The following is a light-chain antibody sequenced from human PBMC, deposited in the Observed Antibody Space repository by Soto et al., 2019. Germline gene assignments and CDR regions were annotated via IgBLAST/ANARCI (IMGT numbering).Light chain of an antibody. Sequence: DIVMTQSPLSLPVTPGEPASISCRSSQSLLHSNGYNYLDWYLQKPGQSPQLLIYLGSNRASGVPDRFSGSGSGTDFTLKISRVEAEDVGVYYCMQALQTPTFVQGTLLEIK. CDR2: LGS. J-gene: IGKJ5*01. V-gene: IGKV2-28*01. CDR1: QSLLHSNGYNY. CDR3: MQALQTPT.